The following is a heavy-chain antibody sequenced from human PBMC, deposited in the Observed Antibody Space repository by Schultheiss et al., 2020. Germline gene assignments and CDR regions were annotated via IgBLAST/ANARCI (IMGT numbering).Heavy chain of an antibody. CDR2: ISSSSSYI. V-gene: IGHV3-21*01. Sequence: GGSLRLSCAASGFTFSSYSMNWVRQAPGKGLEWVSSISSSSSYIYYADSVKGRFTIARDNAKNSLYLQMNSLRAEDTAVYYCARVVTGKGGGYYAFDIWGQGTMVTVSS. J-gene: IGHJ3*02. CDR3: ARVVTGKGGGYYAFDI. D-gene: IGHD1-1*01. CDR1: GFTFSSYS.